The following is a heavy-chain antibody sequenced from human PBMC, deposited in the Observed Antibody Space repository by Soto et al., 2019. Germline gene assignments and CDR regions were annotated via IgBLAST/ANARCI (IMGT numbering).Heavy chain of an antibody. CDR2: ISSSSRYI. V-gene: IGHV3-21*01. Sequence: KAGGSLRLSCATSGFTFSSYSMNWVRQAPGMGLEWVSSISSSSRYIYYADSVRGRFTISRDNAKNSLYLQINSLRAEDTAVYYCARDRLVAATSAPPYCYYGMDVWGQGTTVTVS. CDR3: ARDRLVAATSAPPYCYYGMDV. J-gene: IGHJ6*02. CDR1: GFTFSSYS. D-gene: IGHD2-15*01.